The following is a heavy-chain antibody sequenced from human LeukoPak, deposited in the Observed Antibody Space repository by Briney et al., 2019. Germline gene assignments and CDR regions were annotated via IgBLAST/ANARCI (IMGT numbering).Heavy chain of an antibody. CDR1: GFTFSNYW. Sequence: GGSQRHSCAASGFTFSNYWMSWVRQAPGKGLEWLANINKDGSEIYYVDSVKGRFTISRDNGKNSLYLQINSLRADDTAVYYCARDQGSMIVVRTTSWYCDLWARDPLDSVSS. V-gene: IGHV3-7*01. CDR2: INKDGSEI. J-gene: IGHJ2*01. D-gene: IGHD3-22*01. CDR3: ARDQGSMIVVRTTSWYCDL.